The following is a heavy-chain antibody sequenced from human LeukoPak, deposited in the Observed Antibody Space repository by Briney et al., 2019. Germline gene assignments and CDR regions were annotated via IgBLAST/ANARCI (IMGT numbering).Heavy chain of an antibody. CDR2: ISSSGSTI. CDR1: GFTFSSYE. Sequence: PGGSLRLSCAASGFTFSSYEMNWVRQAPGKGLEWVSYISSSGSTIYYADSVKGRFTISRDNSKNTLYLQMNSLRAEDTAVYYCARGRDILTYFDYWGQGTLVTVSS. CDR3: ARGRDILTYFDY. J-gene: IGHJ4*02. V-gene: IGHV3-48*03. D-gene: IGHD3-9*01.